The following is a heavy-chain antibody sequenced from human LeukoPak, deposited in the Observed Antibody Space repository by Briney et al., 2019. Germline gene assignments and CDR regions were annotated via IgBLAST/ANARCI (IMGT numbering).Heavy chain of an antibody. D-gene: IGHD2-21*02. CDR3: AKEGYWRDDCYREFDY. V-gene: IGHV3-23*01. Sequence: GGSLRLSCAASGFTFTSYAMNWVRQAPGKGLEWVSAISSSGASTYYADSVKGRFAISRDNSKNTLYLQMNSLRAEDTAVYYCAKEGYWRDDCYREFDYWGQGTLVTVSS. J-gene: IGHJ4*02. CDR1: GFTFTSYA. CDR2: ISSSGAST.